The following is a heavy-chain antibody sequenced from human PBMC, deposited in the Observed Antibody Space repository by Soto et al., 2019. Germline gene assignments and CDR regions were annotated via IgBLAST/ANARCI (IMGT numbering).Heavy chain of an antibody. CDR2: ISSSGSTI. D-gene: IGHD6-19*01. CDR3: ARGSSGWYEGYYYYGMDV. V-gene: IGHV3-11*01. CDR1: GFTFSDYY. Sequence: PGGSLRLSCAASGFTFSDYYTSWIRQAPGKGLEWVSYISSSGSTIYYADSVKGRFTISRDNAKNSLYLQMNSLRAEDTAVYYCARGSSGWYEGYYYYGMDVWGQGTTVTVSS. J-gene: IGHJ6*02.